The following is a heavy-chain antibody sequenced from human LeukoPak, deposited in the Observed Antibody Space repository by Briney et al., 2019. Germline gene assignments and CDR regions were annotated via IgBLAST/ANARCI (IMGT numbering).Heavy chain of an antibody. J-gene: IGHJ5*02. CDR2: ISGSGDNI. Sequence: GGSLRLSCAAAGFTFSNSVMSWVRQAPGKGLEWVSLISGSGDNIYYVDSVKGRFTISRDNSKNTLYLQMNSLRAEDTAVYFCAKGTSPFDPWGQGTLVTVSS. CDR3: AKGTSPFDP. CDR1: GFTFSNSV. V-gene: IGHV3-23*01.